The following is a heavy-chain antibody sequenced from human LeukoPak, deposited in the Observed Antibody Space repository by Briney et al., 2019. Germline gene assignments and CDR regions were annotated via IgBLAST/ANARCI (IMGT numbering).Heavy chain of an antibody. CDR3: AKAGTEGSVFDY. Sequence: GGSLRLSCAPSGFTFSSFSTNWVRHAPGKGLEWVSSISGSGGSTQHADSVKGRFNNSRDNSKNTLYLQMNSLSAEDTAVYYCAKAGTEGSVFDYWGQGTLVTVPS. CDR1: GFTFSSFS. J-gene: IGHJ4*02. CDR2: ISGSGGST. D-gene: IGHD3-10*01. V-gene: IGHV3-23*01.